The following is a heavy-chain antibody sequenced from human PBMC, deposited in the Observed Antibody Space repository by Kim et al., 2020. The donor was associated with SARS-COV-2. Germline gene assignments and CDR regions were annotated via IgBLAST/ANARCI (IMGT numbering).Heavy chain of an antibody. CDR2: ISAYNGNT. CDR1: GYTFTSYG. CDR3: AREVITMILGSSLYGMDV. V-gene: IGHV1-18*01. D-gene: IGHD3-22*01. J-gene: IGHJ6*02. Sequence: ASVKVSCKASGYTFTSYGISWVRQAPGQGLEWMGWISAYNGNTNYAQKLQGRVTMTTDTSTSTAYMELRSLRSDDTAVYYCAREVITMILGSSLYGMDVWGQGTTVTVSS.